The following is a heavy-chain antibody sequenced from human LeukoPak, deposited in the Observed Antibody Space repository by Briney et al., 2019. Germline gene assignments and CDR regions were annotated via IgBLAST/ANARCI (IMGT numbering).Heavy chain of an antibody. CDR2: IYSGGST. Sequence: GGSLRLSCAASGFTVSSNYMSWVRQAPGKGLEWVSVIYSGGSTYYADSVKGRFTISRDNSKNTLYLQMNSLRGEDTAVYYCAKRAGFYGLDVWGQGTTVTVSS. J-gene: IGHJ6*02. V-gene: IGHV3-66*01. CDR1: GFTVSSNY. D-gene: IGHD3-10*01. CDR3: AKRAGFYGLDV.